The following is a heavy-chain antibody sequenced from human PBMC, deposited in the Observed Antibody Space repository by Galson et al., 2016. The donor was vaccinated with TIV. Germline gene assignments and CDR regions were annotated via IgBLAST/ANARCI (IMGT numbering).Heavy chain of an antibody. CDR2: IYSDGST. Sequence: SLRLSCAASGFTVSSKYMSWVRQAPGKGLEWVSLIYSDGSTYYADSVKGRFTISRDNSKNTVYLQMNSLRAEDTAVYYCAKTTPAEIQLGYHFDHWGQGTLVTASS. D-gene: IGHD5-18*01. J-gene: IGHJ4*02. CDR1: GFTVSSKY. V-gene: IGHV3-53*01. CDR3: AKTTPAEIQLGYHFDH.